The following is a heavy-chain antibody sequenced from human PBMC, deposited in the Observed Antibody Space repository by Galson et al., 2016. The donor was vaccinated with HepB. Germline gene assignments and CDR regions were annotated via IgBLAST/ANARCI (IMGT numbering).Heavy chain of an antibody. CDR3: ARDRSRFSSGYYTGARDVFAI. V-gene: IGHV3-21*01. CDR2: ISSSAYV. D-gene: IGHD3-3*01. CDR1: GFSISTYT. J-gene: IGHJ3*02. Sequence: SLRLSCAASGFSISTYTMNWVRQAPGKGLEWISYISSSAYVDYADSVKGRFTISRENAKNSLYLQMDSLRAEDTAMYYCARDRSRFSSGYYTGARDVFAIWGHGTVVTVSS.